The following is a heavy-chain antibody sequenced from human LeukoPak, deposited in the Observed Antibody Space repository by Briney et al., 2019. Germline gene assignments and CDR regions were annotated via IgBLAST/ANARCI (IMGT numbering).Heavy chain of an antibody. CDR1: GDSVSSNSAA. CDR2: TYYRSKWYN. J-gene: IGHJ4*02. Sequence: SQTLSLTCAISGDSVSSNSAAWNWIRQSPSRGLEWLGRTYYRSKWYNDYAVSVKSRITINPDTSKNQFSLQLNSVTPEDTAVYYCARDRITGTTHSTVVGYYFDYWGQGTLVTVSS. D-gene: IGHD1-20*01. V-gene: IGHV6-1*01. CDR3: ARDRITGTTHSTVVGYYFDY.